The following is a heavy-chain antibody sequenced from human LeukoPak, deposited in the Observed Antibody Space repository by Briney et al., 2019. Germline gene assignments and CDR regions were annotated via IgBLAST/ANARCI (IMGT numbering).Heavy chain of an antibody. J-gene: IGHJ2*01. Sequence: GGSLRLSCAASGFTVSSYYMSWVRQAPGKGLEWLLIIYSGGSIYYAVTVKGRLTISRDNSKNTLYLQMSSLRAEDTAVYYCARDLGLYWYFDLWGRGTLVTVSS. CDR3: ARDLGLYWYFDL. V-gene: IGHV3-66*01. D-gene: IGHD7-27*01. CDR1: GFTVSSYY. CDR2: IYSGGSI.